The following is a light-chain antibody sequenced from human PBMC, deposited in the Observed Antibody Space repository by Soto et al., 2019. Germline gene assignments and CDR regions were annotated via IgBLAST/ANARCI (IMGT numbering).Light chain of an antibody. J-gene: IGKJ4*01. Sequence: EIVMTQSPATLSVSPGERATLSCRASQSISSKLAWYQQKPGQAPRLLIYGASTRATGIPVRFSGSGSGTEFTLTITSLQSEDFAVYYRQEYNNGHPITFGGGTKVDIK. CDR2: GAS. V-gene: IGKV3-15*01. CDR1: QSISSK. CDR3: QEYNNGHPIT.